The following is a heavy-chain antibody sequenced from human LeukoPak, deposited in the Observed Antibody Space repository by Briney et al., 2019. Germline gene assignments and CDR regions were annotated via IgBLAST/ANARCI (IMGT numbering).Heavy chain of an antibody. CDR2: MHPGDSDI. Sequence: GESLKTSCKGSGYSFTSYWIGWVRQMPGKGLEWMGIMHPGDSDIRYSPSFQGQVTISVDKSISTAYLQWSSLKASDTAVYYCARRGDYRTSDSVADWGPGTLVTVSS. V-gene: IGHV5-51*01. CDR3: ARRGDYRTSDSVAD. CDR1: GYSFTSYW. D-gene: IGHD4-17*01. J-gene: IGHJ4*02.